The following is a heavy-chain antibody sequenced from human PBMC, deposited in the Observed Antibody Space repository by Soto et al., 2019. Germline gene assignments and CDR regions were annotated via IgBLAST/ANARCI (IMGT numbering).Heavy chain of an antibody. D-gene: IGHD2-2*02. Sequence: ASVKVSCKASGGTFSSYAISWVRQAPGQGLEWMGGIIPIFGTANYAQKFQGRVTITADESTSTAYMELSSLRAEDSAVYYCARDCSSSSCYKEIQGGDFYYSYGMDVWGQGTTVTVSS. CDR3: ARDCSSSSCYKEIQGGDFYYSYGMDV. CDR1: GGTFSSYA. J-gene: IGHJ6*02. V-gene: IGHV1-69*13. CDR2: IIPIFGTA.